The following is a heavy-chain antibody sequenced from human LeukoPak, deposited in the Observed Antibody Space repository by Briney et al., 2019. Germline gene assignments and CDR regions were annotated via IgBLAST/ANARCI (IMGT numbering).Heavy chain of an antibody. D-gene: IGHD1-26*01. V-gene: IGHV1-69*13. CDR1: GGTFSSYA. J-gene: IGHJ4*02. CDR3: ARDGVGATKRGAFDY. Sequence: RASVKVSCKASGGTFSSYAISWARQAPGQGLEWMGGIIPIFDTANYAQKFQGRVTITADESTSTAYMELSSLKSEDTAVYYCARDGVGATKRGAFDYWGQGTLVTVSS. CDR2: IIPIFDTA.